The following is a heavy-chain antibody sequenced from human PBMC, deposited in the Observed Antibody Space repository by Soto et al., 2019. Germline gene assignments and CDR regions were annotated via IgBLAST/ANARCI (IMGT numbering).Heavy chain of an antibody. V-gene: IGHV4-39*01. CDR3: ADFDWLFDAFDI. J-gene: IGHJ3*02. D-gene: IGHD3-9*01. Sequence: SETLSVTCTVSGGSISSSSYYWGWIRQPPGKGLEWIGSIYYSGSTYYNPSLKSRVTISVDTSKNQFSLKLSSVTAADTAVYYCADFDWLFDAFDIWGQGTMVTVSS. CDR2: IYYSGST. CDR1: GGSISSSSYY.